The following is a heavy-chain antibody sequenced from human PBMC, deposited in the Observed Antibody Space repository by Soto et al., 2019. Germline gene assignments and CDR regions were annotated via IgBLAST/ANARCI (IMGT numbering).Heavy chain of an antibody. Sequence: QVPLVQSGAEVKKPGASVKVSCKASGYTFTDYFIHWVRQAPGQGFEWMGWINPNSRGTNYAQKFQGRVTMTRDTSNSTAYMELRGLTSADTAVYYCARVTLKAGNWFDPWGQGTLVTVSS. CDR3: ARVTLKAGNWFDP. CDR2: INPNSRGT. CDR1: GYTFTDYF. V-gene: IGHV1-2*02. J-gene: IGHJ5*02.